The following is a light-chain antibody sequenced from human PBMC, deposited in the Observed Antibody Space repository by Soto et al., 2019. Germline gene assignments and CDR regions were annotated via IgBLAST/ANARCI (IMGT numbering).Light chain of an antibody. J-gene: IGKJ1*01. CDR1: QSINIW. CDR2: KAS. Sequence: DIQMTQSPSTLSASVGDRVTITCRASQSINIWLAWYQQKPGRAPNLLIYKASTLESGVPSRFSGSGSGTEFTLTISGLQPDDFATYYCQQYNSYSETFGQGTKVEIK. V-gene: IGKV1-5*03. CDR3: QQYNSYSET.